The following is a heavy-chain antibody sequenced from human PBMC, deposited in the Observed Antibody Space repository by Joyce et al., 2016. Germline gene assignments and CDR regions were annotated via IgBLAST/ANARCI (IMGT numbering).Heavy chain of an antibody. CDR3: ARGLHDSKGFDQ. CDR2: IYSTGRT. Sequence: QVRLQESGPGLVKPSETLSLTCNVSGGSINSYYWSWIRPPAGKGLEWIGRIYSTGRTNYSPSLKSRVTMSVDTSNNRFSLRMTSMTAADTAVYYCARGLHDSKGFDQWGQGTLVSVSS. J-gene: IGHJ4*02. V-gene: IGHV4-4*07. D-gene: IGHD3-22*01. CDR1: GGSINSYY.